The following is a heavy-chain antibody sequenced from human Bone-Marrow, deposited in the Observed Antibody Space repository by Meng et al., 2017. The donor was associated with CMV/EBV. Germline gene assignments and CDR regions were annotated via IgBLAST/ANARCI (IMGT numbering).Heavy chain of an antibody. CDR2: ISYDGSNK. J-gene: IGHJ4*02. D-gene: IGHD1-26*01. V-gene: IGHV3-30-3*01. CDR1: GFTFSSYA. CDR3: ARGGWELKPFDY. Sequence: GESLKISCAASGFTFSSYAMHWVRQAPGKGLEWVAVISYDGSNKYYADSVKGRFTISRDNSKNTLYLQMNSLRAEDTAVYYCARGGWELKPFDYWGQGTLVTVSS.